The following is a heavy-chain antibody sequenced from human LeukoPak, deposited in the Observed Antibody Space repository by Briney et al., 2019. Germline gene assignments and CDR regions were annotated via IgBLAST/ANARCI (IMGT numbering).Heavy chain of an antibody. CDR3: AKTTKSKLPDAFDI. V-gene: IGHV3-23*01. J-gene: IGHJ3*02. CDR1: GFTFSSYA. CDR2: ISGSGGST. Sequence: GGSLRLSGAASGFTFSSYAMTWVRQAPGKGLGWVSAISGSGGSTYYADSVKGRFTISRDNSKNTLYLQMNSLRAEDTAIYFCAKTTKSKLPDAFDIWGQGTMVTVSS. D-gene: IGHD1-1*01.